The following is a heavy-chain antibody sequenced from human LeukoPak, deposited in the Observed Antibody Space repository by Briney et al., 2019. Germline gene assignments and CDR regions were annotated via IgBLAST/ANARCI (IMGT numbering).Heavy chain of an antibody. CDR1: GGTFSSYA. V-gene: IGHV1-69*13. Sequence: ASVKVSCKASGGTFSSYAISWVRQAPGQGLEWMGGIIPIFGTANYAQKFQGRVTITADESTGTAYMELRSLRSDDTAAYYCARVDWSGGDCYNYWGQGTLVTVSS. D-gene: IGHD2-21*02. J-gene: IGHJ4*02. CDR3: ARVDWSGGDCYNY. CDR2: IIPIFGTA.